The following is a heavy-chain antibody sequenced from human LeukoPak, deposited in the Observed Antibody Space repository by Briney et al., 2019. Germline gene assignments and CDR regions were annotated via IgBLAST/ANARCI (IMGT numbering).Heavy chain of an antibody. CDR1: GVSSRSRFYF. CDR2: IYYSGST. D-gene: IGHD4-17*01. J-gene: IGHJ5*02. V-gene: IGHV4-39*01. CDR3: ARYSPSSTVTDWFDP. Sequence: ASETLSLTCTVSGVSSRSRFYFWAWIRQPPGTGLEWIASIYYSGSTYYNPSLKSRVTISVDTSQNQFSLKLSSVTAADTAVYYCARYSPSSTVTDWFDPWGQGTLVTVSS.